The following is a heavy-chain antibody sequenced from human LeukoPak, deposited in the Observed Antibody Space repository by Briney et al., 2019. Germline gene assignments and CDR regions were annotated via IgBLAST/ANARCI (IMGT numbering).Heavy chain of an antibody. V-gene: IGHV1-69*04. CDR1: GGTFSSYT. CDR3: ARDVQYGSGSYYNPNRTS. D-gene: IGHD3-10*01. CDR2: IIPILGIA. Sequence: SVKVSCKASGGTFSSYTISWMRQAPGQGLEWMGRIIPILGIANYAQKFQGRVTITADKSTSTAYMELSSLRSEDTAVYYCARDVQYGSGSYYNPNRTSWGQGTLVTVSS. J-gene: IGHJ5*02.